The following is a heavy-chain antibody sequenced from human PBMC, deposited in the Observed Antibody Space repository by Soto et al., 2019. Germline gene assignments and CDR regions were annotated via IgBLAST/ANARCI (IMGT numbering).Heavy chain of an antibody. D-gene: IGHD3-22*01. V-gene: IGHV1-2*04. CDR2: INPNSGGT. Sequence: ASVKVSCKASGYTFTGYYMHWVRQAPGQGLEWMGWINPNSGGTNYAQKFQGWVTMTRDTSISTAYMELSRLRSDDTAVYYCARDKGSYDSSGYPYWGQGTLVTVSS. J-gene: IGHJ4*02. CDR3: ARDKGSYDSSGYPY. CDR1: GYTFTGYY.